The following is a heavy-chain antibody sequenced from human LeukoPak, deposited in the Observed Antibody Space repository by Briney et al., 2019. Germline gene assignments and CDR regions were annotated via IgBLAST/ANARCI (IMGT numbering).Heavy chain of an antibody. V-gene: IGHV5-51*01. Sequence: GESLKISCKGSGYSFTSYWICWVRQMPGKGLEWMGIIYPGDSDTRYSPSFQGQVTISADKSISTAYLQWSSLKASDTAMYYCARHDSYDFWSGSTGRFDPWGQGTLVTVSS. CDR2: IYPGDSDT. CDR1: GYSFTSYW. D-gene: IGHD3-3*01. J-gene: IGHJ5*02. CDR3: ARHDSYDFWSGSTGRFDP.